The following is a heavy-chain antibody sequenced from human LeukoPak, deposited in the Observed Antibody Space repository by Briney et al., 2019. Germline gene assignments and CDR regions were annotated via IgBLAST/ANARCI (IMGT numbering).Heavy chain of an antibody. CDR1: GGTSSSYA. D-gene: IGHD4-17*01. Sequence: GASVKVSCKASGGTSSSYAINWVRQATGQGLEWMGWMNPNSGNTGYAQKFQGRVTVTRNTSISTAYMELSSLRSEDTAVYYCARGRGDTVTKFWGQGTMVTVSS. CDR3: ARGRGDTVTKF. V-gene: IGHV1-8*02. J-gene: IGHJ3*01. CDR2: MNPNSGNT.